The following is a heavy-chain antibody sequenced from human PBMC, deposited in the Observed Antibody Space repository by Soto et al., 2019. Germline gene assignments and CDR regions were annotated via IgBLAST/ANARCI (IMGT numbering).Heavy chain of an antibody. Sequence: QVQLVQSGAEVKKPGSSVKVSCKASGGTFSSYTISWVRQAPGQGLEWMGRIIPILGIANYAQNFQGRVTITADKYTSTAYMELSSLRSEDTAVYYCARDRYGDYEGYYYYGMDVWGQGTTVTVSS. CDR3: ARDRYGDYEGYYYYGMDV. D-gene: IGHD4-17*01. CDR1: GGTFSSYT. J-gene: IGHJ6*02. CDR2: IIPILGIA. V-gene: IGHV1-69*08.